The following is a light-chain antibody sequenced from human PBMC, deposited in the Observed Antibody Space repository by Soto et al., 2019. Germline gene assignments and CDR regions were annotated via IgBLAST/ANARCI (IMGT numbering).Light chain of an antibody. CDR1: SSDVGGYNY. CDR3: NSYTSSSTLV. CDR2: EVT. V-gene: IGLV2-8*01. Sequence: QSALTQPPSASGSPGQSVTISCTGTSSDVGGYNYVSWYQQHPGKAPKLMIYEVTKRPSGVPDRFSGSKSGNTASLTVSGLQAEDAADYYCNSYTSSSTLVFGGGTKVTVL. J-gene: IGLJ2*01.